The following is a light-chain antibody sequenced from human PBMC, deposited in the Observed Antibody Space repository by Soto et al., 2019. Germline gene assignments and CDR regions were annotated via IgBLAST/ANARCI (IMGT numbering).Light chain of an antibody. CDR2: GAS. CDR1: QSVTSGY. V-gene: IGKV3-20*01. Sequence: EIVLTQSPGTLSLSPGERATLSCRASQSVTSGYLAWYQQKPGQAPRRLIYGASSRATDIPDRFSGSGSGTDFILTISRLEPEDLAVYYCQQYGSSPWTFGQGTKVEIK. J-gene: IGKJ1*01. CDR3: QQYGSSPWT.